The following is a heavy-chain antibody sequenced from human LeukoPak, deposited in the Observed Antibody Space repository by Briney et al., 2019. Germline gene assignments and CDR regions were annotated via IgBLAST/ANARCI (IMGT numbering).Heavy chain of an antibody. CDR1: GFTFSSYG. J-gene: IGHJ5*02. V-gene: IGHV3-7*03. CDR3: ANWFDP. CDR2: LKENGTEK. Sequence: GGSLRLSCAASGFTFSSYGMHWVRQAPGKGLEWVANLKENGTEKMYVDSVKGRFTISRDNAKNSLYLQMNYLRAEDTAVYYCANWFDPWGQGTLVTVSS.